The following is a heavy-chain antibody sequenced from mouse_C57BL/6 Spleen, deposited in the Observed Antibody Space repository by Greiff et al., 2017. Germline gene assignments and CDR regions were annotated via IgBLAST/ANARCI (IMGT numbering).Heavy chain of an antibody. V-gene: IGHV1-26*01. J-gene: IGHJ2*01. CDR3: ARWDTVVRGDFDY. CDR1: GYTFTDYY. CDR2: INPNNGGT. Sequence: EVQLQQSGPELVKPGASVKISCKASGYTFTDYYMNWVKQSHGKSLEWIGDINPNNGGTSYNQKFKGKATLTVDKSSRTAYMELRSLTSEDSAVYYCARWDTVVRGDFDYWGQGTTLTVSS. D-gene: IGHD1-1*01.